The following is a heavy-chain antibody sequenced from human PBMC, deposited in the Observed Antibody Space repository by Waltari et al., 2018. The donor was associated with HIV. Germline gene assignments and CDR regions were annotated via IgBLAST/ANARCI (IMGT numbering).Heavy chain of an antibody. D-gene: IGHD4-17*01. V-gene: IGHV3-49*04. Sequence: EVQLVESGGDLVQPGRSLRLSCSASAFTFGAYLMSWVRQAPGTGRERGGLMRSKADAGGTAEYGAAVKGRFTISRDDSRSIAYLQMNSIKSEDTAVYYCARTTVTYFDSWGQGTLVSVSS. CDR1: AFTFGAYL. CDR2: MRSKADAGGTA. CDR3: ARTTVTYFDS. J-gene: IGHJ4*02.